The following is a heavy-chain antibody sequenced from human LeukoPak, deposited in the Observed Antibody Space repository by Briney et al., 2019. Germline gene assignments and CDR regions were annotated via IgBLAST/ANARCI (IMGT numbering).Heavy chain of an antibody. CDR1: GGSISSSNW. J-gene: IGHJ4*02. CDR3: AGSSMAVATLGY. D-gene: IGHD6-19*01. CDR2: IYHSGTT. V-gene: IGHV4-4*02. Sequence: SETLSLTCAVPGGSISSSNWWSWVRQPPGKGLEWIGEIYHSGTTNYNPSLKSRVTISVDKSKNQFSLKLSSVTAADTAVYYCAGSSMAVATLGYWGQGTLVTVSS.